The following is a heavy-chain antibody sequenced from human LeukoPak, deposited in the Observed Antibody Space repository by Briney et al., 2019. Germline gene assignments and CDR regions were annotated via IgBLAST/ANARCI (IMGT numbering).Heavy chain of an antibody. Sequence: PGGSLRLSCAASGFTFSSYSMNWVRQAPGKGLEWVSSISSSSSYIYYADSVKGRFTISRDNAKNSLYLQMNSLRAEDTAVYYCARDLSVDFWSGYYYFDYWGQGTLVTVSS. CDR2: ISSSSSYI. CDR3: ARDLSVDFWSGYYYFDY. J-gene: IGHJ4*02. V-gene: IGHV3-21*01. CDR1: GFTFSSYS. D-gene: IGHD3-3*01.